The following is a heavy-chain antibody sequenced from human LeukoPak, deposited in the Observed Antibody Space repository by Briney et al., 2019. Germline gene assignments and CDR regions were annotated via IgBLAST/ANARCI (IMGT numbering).Heavy chain of an antibody. CDR3: ARRRGSPDQLDY. D-gene: IGHD3-10*01. CDR1: VCSLSSSSYC. CDR2: MCFSGNT. V-gene: IGHV4-39*01. Sequence: SETLSLTCPGPVCSLSSSSYCCDWIRRPPGKGLEWIGSMCFSGNTYYNPSLKSRVTVSAETSKNQFSLRLRSVTIADTAVYFCARRRGSPDQLDYWGQGTLVTVSS. J-gene: IGHJ4*02.